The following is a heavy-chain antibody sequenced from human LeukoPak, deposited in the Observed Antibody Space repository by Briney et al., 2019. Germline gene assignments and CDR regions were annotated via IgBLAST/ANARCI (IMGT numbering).Heavy chain of an antibody. V-gene: IGHV3-23*05. J-gene: IGHJ6*02. D-gene: IGHD3/OR15-3a*01. Sequence: GGSLRLSCAASGFVVRSYGMSWVRQAPGKGLEWVSGIYTNGRDTRYADSVKRRFTISSDNSKNTLYLQMHSLSVEDTAVYYCAHLVWEYVGGLDVWGQGTTVTVSS. CDR3: AHLVWEYVGGLDV. CDR2: IYTNGRDT. CDR1: GFVVRSYG.